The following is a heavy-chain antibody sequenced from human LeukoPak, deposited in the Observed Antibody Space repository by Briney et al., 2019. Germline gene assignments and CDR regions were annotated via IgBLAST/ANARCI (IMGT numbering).Heavy chain of an antibody. CDR1: GGSISSYY. J-gene: IGHJ4*02. V-gene: IGHV4-59*01. CDR2: IYYSGST. CDR3: ARSDYDFWSGHDY. Sequence: TSETLSLTCTVSGGSISSYYWSWIRQPPGKGLEWIGYIYYSGSTNYNPSLKSRVTISVDTSKNQFSLKLSSVTAADTAVYYCARSDYDFWSGHDYWGQGTLVTVSS. D-gene: IGHD3-3*01.